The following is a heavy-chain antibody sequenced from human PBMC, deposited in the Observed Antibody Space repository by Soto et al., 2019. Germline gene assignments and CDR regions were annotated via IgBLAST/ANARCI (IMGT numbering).Heavy chain of an antibody. D-gene: IGHD5-18*01. CDR1: GGSISSSSYY. CDR3: ARLLDTAIFS. CDR2: ISYSGST. Sequence: QLQLQESGPGLVKPSETLSLTCTVSGGSISSSSYYWGWIRQPPGKGLEWIGSISYSGSTYYNPSLKSRVTISVDTSKNQFSLKLSSVTAADTAVYYCARLLDTAIFSWGQGTLVTVSS. J-gene: IGHJ5*02. V-gene: IGHV4-39*01.